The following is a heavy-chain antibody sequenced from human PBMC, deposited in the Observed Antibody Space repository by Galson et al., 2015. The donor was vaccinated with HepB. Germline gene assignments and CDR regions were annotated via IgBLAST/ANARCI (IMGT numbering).Heavy chain of an antibody. CDR1: GGSFRGYY. CDR2: IKDGGFT. V-gene: IGHV4-34*01. D-gene: IGHD2-2*01. Sequence: SETLSLTCAVYGGSFRGYYWNWIRRPPGKGLEWIGEIKDGGFTHYNPSLTSRVTISADMSKNQFSLKLTSVTAADTAVYYCTRGSDGNPADYWGQGTLVTVSS. CDR3: TRGSDGNPADY. J-gene: IGHJ4*02.